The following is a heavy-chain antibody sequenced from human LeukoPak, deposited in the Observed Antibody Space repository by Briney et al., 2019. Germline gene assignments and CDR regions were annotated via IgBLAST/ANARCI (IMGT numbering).Heavy chain of an antibody. D-gene: IGHD2-15*01. J-gene: IGHJ3*02. V-gene: IGHV5-51*01. CDR3: AGQECSGGSWYPIDAFYI. CDR2: IYPGDSDT. CDR1: GYSFTSYW. Sequence: GESLKISCKGSGYSFTSYWIGWVRQMPGKGLEWMGIIYPGDSDTRYSPSFQGQVTISADKPISTAYLQWSSLKASDTALYSWAGQECSGGSWYPIDAFYIRGQGTMVTVSS.